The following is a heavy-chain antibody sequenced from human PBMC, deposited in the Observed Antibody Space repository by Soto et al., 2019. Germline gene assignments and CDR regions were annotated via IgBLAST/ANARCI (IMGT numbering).Heavy chain of an antibody. CDR2: IHSSGST. J-gene: IGHJ4*01. CDR1: GGSISGYY. D-gene: IGHD1-26*01. CDR3: ARVVGDGYSDY. Sequence: PSETLSLTCTVSGGSISGYYWSWIRLPPGKGVEWIGYIHSSGSTNYNPSLKSRVTISVDTSKNQFSLKLTSVTAADTAVYYCARVVGDGYSDYWGQGTLVTVSS. V-gene: IGHV4-59*01.